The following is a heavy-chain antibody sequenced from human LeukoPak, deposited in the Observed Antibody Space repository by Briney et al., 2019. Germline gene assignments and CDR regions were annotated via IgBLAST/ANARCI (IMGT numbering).Heavy chain of an antibody. J-gene: IGHJ4*02. CDR2: IYHSGST. V-gene: IGHV4-38-2*02. CDR3: ARGGYSYGFLFDY. D-gene: IGHD5-18*01. CDR1: GYSISSGYY. Sequence: PSETLSLTCTVSGYSISSGYYWGWIRQPPGKGLEWIGSIYHSGSTYYNPSLKSRVTISVDTSKNQFSLKLSSVTAADTAVYYCARGGYSYGFLFDYWGQGTLVTVSS.